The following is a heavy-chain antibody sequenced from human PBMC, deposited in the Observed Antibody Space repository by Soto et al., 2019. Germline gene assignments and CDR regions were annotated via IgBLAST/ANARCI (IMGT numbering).Heavy chain of an antibody. CDR2: INPNSGGT. D-gene: IGHD3-3*01. CDR3: ARGLGLRFLEWLLPNDAFDI. Sequence: YYMHWVRQAPGQGLEWMGWINPNSGGTNYAQKFQGWVTMTRDTSISTAYMELSRLRSDDTAVYYCARGLGLRFLEWLLPNDAFDIWGQGTMVTVSS. CDR1: YY. V-gene: IGHV1-2*04. J-gene: IGHJ3*02.